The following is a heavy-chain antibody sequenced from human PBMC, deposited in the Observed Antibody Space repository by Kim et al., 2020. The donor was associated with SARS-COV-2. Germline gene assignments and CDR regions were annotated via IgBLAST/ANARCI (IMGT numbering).Heavy chain of an antibody. CDR1: GYSISSGYY. J-gene: IGHJ5*02. CDR2: IYHSGST. Sequence: SETLSLICTVSGYSISSGYYWGWIRQPPGKGLEWIGSIYHSGSTYYNPSLKSRVTISVDTSKNQFSLKLSSVTAADTAVYYCARVLVDNWFDPWGQGTLVTVSS. CDR3: ARVLVDNWFDP. D-gene: IGHD2-15*01. V-gene: IGHV4-38-2*02.